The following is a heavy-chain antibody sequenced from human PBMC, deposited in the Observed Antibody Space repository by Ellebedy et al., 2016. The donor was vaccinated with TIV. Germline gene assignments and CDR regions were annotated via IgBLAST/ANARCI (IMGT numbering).Heavy chain of an antibody. J-gene: IGHJ4*02. CDR2: ITFYGSNT. CDR1: GFSFNSNG. Sequence: PGGSLRLSCAASGFSFNSNGRRWVRQAPGKGQEWVAVITFYGSNTYYSDSVKGRFTISRDLSDNTLYLQMDRLRPEDTAIYYCARDPGDYTLAFWGQGTLFTVSS. D-gene: IGHD4-11*01. CDR3: ARDPGDYTLAF. V-gene: IGHV3-30*03.